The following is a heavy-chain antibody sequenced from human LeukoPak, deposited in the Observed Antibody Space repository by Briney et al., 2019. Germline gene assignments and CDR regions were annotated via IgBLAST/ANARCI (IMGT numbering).Heavy chain of an antibody. CDR2: ISNSGSYI. D-gene: IGHD3-10*01. V-gene: IGHV3-21*01. CDR1: GFTFSSYS. Sequence: PGGSLRLSCAASGFTFSSYSMNWVRQAPGKGLEWVSSISNSGSYIYYADSVKGRFTISRDNAKNSLYLQMNSLRAEDTAVYYCASFEGQRITMVRGVIIPFDYWGQGTLVTVSS. CDR3: ASFEGQRITMVRGVIIPFDY. J-gene: IGHJ4*02.